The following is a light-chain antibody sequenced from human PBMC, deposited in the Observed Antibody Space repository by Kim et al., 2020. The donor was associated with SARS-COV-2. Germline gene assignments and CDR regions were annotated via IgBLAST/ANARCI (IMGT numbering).Light chain of an antibody. J-gene: IGLJ2*01. CDR2: QDS. CDR1: KVGDND. Sequence: SVSPGPTGSIRWCGDKVGDNDACWYQQKPGQPVVLINYQDSKRPGRIHELFSGTNSGNTATMTISGTPAMDEADYYWQAWDSSTVVFGGGTKLTVL. CDR3: QAWDSSTVV. V-gene: IGLV3-1*01.